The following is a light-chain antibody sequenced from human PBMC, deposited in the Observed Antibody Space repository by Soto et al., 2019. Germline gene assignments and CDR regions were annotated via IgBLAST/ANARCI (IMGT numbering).Light chain of an antibody. J-gene: IGLJ2*01. CDR3: GTWDISVSAGV. CDR2: DNN. CDR1: SSNIGNNY. Sequence: QSVLTRPPSVSAAPGQKVTLSCSGSSSNIGNNYVSWYQQLPGTAPKLLIYDNNKRPSGIPDRFSGSKSGTSATLGITGLQSGDEADYYCGTWDISVSAGVFGGGTKLTVL. V-gene: IGLV1-51*01.